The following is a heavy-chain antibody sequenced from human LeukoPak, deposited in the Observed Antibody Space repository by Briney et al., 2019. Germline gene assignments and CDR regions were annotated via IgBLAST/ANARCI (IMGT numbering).Heavy chain of an antibody. CDR3: AREVGGSYQLLPGNYYYYYYMDV. J-gene: IGHJ6*03. V-gene: IGHV3-20*04. D-gene: IGHD2-2*01. CDR1: GFTFDDYG. CDR2: INWNGGST. Sequence: PGGSLRLSCAASGFTFDDYGMSWVRQAPGKGLEWVSGINWNGGSTGYADSVKGRFTISRDNAKNSLYLQMNSLRAEDTALYYCAREVGGSYQLLPGNYYYYYYMDVWGKGTTVTVSS.